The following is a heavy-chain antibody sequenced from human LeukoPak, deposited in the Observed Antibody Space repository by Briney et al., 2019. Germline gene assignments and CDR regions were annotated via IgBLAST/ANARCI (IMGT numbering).Heavy chain of an antibody. Sequence: ASVKVSCKVSGYTLTELSMHWVRQAPGKGLEWMGGFDPEDGETIYAQKFQGRVTMTEDTSTDTAYMELSSLRSEDTAVYYCAAYRYCSSTSCLRYYFDYWGQGTLVTVSS. CDR1: GYTLTELS. CDR3: AAYRYCSSTSCLRYYFDY. J-gene: IGHJ4*02. CDR2: FDPEDGET. D-gene: IGHD2-2*01. V-gene: IGHV1-24*01.